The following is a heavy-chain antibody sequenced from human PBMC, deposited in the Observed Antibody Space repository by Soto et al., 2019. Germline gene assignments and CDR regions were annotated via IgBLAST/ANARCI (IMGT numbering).Heavy chain of an antibody. D-gene: IGHD2-2*02. J-gene: IGHJ4*02. CDR1: GFTFSSYA. V-gene: IGHV3-30-3*01. Sequence: GGSLRLSCAASGFTFSSYAMHWVRQAPGKGLEWVAVISYDGSNKYYADSVKGRFTISRDNSKNTLYLQMNSLRAEDTAVYYCARSDVPAAIYVSGYWGQGTLVTVSS. CDR2: ISYDGSNK. CDR3: ARSDVPAAIYVSGY.